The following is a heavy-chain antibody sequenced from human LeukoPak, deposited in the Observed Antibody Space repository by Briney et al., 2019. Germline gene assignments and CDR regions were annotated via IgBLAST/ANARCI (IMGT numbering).Heavy chain of an antibody. J-gene: IGHJ5*02. D-gene: IGHD2-15*01. CDR3: AREACGGSCSRFDP. Sequence: SVKVSCKASGGTFSSYAISWVRQAPGQGLEWMGRIILIFGIANYAQKFQGRVTITADKSTSTAYMELSSLRSEDTAVYYCAREACGGSCSRFDPWGQGTLVTVSS. V-gene: IGHV1-69*04. CDR1: GGTFSSYA. CDR2: IILIFGIA.